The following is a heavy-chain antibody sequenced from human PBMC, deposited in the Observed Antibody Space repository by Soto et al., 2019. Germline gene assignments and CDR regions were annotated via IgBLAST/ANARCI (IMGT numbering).Heavy chain of an antibody. J-gene: IGHJ5*02. Sequence: SETLSLTCAVYGGSFSGYYWSWIRQPPGKGLEWIGEINHSGSTNYNPSLKSRVTISVDTSKNQFSLKLSSVTAADTAVYYCARAGRVLLWLGDNWFDPWGQGTLVTVS. D-gene: IGHD3-10*01. CDR1: GGSFSGYY. CDR3: ARAGRVLLWLGDNWFDP. CDR2: INHSGST. V-gene: IGHV4-34*01.